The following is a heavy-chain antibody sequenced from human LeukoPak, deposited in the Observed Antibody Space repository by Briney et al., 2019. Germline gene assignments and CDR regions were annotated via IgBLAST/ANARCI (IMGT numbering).Heavy chain of an antibody. CDR3: ARDYGSGSLHY. CDR1: GYTFTNYA. D-gene: IGHD3-10*01. V-gene: IGHV1-3*04. CDR2: INTGNDNT. J-gene: IGHJ4*02. Sequence: ASVKVSCKACGYTFTNYAIHWVRQAPGQRLEWMGWINTGNDNTRYSQIFQGRVTITRDTSASTAYMELSSLTSEDTAVYYCARDYGSGSLHYWGQGTLVTVSS.